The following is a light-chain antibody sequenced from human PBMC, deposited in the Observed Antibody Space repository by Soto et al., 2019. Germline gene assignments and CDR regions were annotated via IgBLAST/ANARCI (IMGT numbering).Light chain of an antibody. Sequence: QCALTQPASVSGSPGQSTTISCTGTSSDVGGYNYVSWYQQHPGKAPKLMIYDVSNRPSGVSNRFSGSKSGNTASLTISGLQAEDEADYYCSSYTSSSTRVFGTGTKVTVL. CDR3: SSYTSSSTRV. V-gene: IGLV2-14*01. CDR1: SSDVGGYNY. CDR2: DVS. J-gene: IGLJ1*01.